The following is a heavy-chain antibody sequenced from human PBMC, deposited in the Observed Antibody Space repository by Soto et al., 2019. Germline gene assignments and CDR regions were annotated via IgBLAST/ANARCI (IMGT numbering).Heavy chain of an antibody. D-gene: IGHD4-17*01. V-gene: IGHV3-21*01. Sequence: AGGSLRLSCAASGFTFSSYSMNWVRQAPGKGLEWVSSISSSSSYIYYADSVKGRFTISRDNAKNSLYLQMNSLRAEDTAVYYCARDYPERLRWPYDAFDIWGQGTMVTVSS. CDR3: ARDYPERLRWPYDAFDI. CDR1: GFTFSSYS. J-gene: IGHJ3*02. CDR2: ISSSSSYI.